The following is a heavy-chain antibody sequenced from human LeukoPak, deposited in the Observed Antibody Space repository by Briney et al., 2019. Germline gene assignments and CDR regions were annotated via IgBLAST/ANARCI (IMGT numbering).Heavy chain of an antibody. CDR3: ATDPGRSYPPAY. Sequence: GAGVKVSCKLSGYTLTELSMLWVRQAPAKGLGGVGGFDLEDGETIYTHTFQGRVTITRDTSTDTAYMELTSLRCAGTAVYNCATDPGRSYPPAYSREGSLLSASS. J-gene: IGHJ4*02. V-gene: IGHV1-24*01. CDR2: FDLEDGET. D-gene: IGHD1-26*01. CDR1: GYTLTELS.